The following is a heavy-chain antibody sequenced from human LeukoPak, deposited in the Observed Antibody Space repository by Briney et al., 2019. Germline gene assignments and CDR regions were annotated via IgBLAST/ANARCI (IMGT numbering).Heavy chain of an antibody. J-gene: IGHJ6*03. D-gene: IGHD1-1*01. CDR2: FYYSGST. Sequence: SETLSLTCTVSGDSISTSSYYWGRTRQPPGKGLEWIGSFYYSGSTYYNPSLKSRVTISVDTSKNQFSLKLSSVTAADTAVYYCARSYNWNDGRKEGYYYYYYMDVWGKGTTVTVSS. CDR3: ARSYNWNDGRKEGYYYYYYMDV. CDR1: GDSISTSSYY. V-gene: IGHV4-39*07.